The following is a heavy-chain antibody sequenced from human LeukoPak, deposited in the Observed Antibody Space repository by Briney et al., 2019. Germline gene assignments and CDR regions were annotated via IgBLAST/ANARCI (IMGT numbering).Heavy chain of an antibody. J-gene: IGHJ4*02. D-gene: IGHD3-16*01. Sequence: GASVKVSCKASGYTFTSYGISWVRQAPGQGLEWMGWISAYNGNTNYAQKLQGRVTMTTDTSTSTAYMELRSLRSDDTAVYYCARHIRYLGPGYIPYWGQGTLVTVSS. CDR2: ISAYNGNT. CDR1: GYTFTSYG. CDR3: ARHIRYLGPGYIPY. V-gene: IGHV1-18*01.